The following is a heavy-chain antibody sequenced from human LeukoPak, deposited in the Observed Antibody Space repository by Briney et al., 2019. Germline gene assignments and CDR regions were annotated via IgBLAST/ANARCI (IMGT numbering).Heavy chain of an antibody. V-gene: IGHV3-11*01. D-gene: IGHD3-10*01. CDR2: ISSSGSTI. CDR3: ASGSGSYYNVEDYFDY. CDR1: GFTFSDYY. J-gene: IGHJ4*02. Sequence: GGSLRLSCAASGFTFSDYYMSWIRQAPGKGLEWVSYISSSGSTIYYADSVKGRFTISRDDAENSLYLQMNSLRAEDTAVYYCASGSGSYYNVEDYFDYWGQGALVTVSS.